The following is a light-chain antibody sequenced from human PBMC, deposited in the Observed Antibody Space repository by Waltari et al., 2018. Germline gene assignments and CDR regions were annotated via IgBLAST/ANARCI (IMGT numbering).Light chain of an antibody. V-gene: IGLV1-44*01. CDR2: STN. CDR3: AAWDDDLNGRV. Sequence: QSVLTQPPSASGTHGQRVTISCSGSGSNIATNPVNCYQLLPGMAPKLLIYSTNKRLSGVPDRFSGFKSGTSASLAISGLQSEDEADYYCAAWDDDLNGRVFGGGTTLTVL. J-gene: IGLJ2*01. CDR1: GSNIATNP.